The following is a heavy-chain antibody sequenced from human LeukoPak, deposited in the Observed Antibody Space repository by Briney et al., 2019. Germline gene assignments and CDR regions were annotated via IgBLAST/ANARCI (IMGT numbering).Heavy chain of an antibody. CDR3: AREGYSYGSCDY. J-gene: IGHJ4*02. V-gene: IGHV3-30-3*01. Sequence: GGSLRLSCAASGFTFSSYAMHWVRQAPGKGLEWVAVISYDGSNKYYADSVKGRFTISRDNSKNTLYLQMNSLRAEDTAVYYCAREGYSYGSCDYWGQGTLVTVSS. D-gene: IGHD5-18*01. CDR1: GFTFSSYA. CDR2: ISYDGSNK.